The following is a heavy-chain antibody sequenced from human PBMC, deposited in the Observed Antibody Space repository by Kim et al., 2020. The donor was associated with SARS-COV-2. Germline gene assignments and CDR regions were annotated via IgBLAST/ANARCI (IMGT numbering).Heavy chain of an antibody. CDR2: ISSSGSTI. CDR1: GFTFSDYY. CDR3: ARYIAAAGTNWFDP. D-gene: IGHD6-13*01. Sequence: GGSLRLSCAASGFTFSDYYMRWIRQAPGKGLEWVSYISSSGSTIYYADSVKGRFTISRDNAKNSLYLQMNSLRAEDTAVYYCARYIAAAGTNWFDPWGQGTLVTVSS. J-gene: IGHJ5*02. V-gene: IGHV3-11*01.